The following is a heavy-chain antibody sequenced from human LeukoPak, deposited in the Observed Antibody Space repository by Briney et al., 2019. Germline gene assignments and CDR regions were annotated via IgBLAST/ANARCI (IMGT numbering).Heavy chain of an antibody. CDR1: GGSFSDYY. J-gene: IGHJ4*02. D-gene: IGHD2-2*01. CDR2: INHSGST. V-gene: IGHV4-34*01. Sequence: SETLSLTCAVYGGSFSDYYWSWIRQPPGKGLEWIGEINHSGSTNYNPSLKSRVTISVDTSKNQFFLKLSSVTAADTAVYYCARGGYCSSTSCYPSYYLDYWGQGTLVTVSS. CDR3: ARGGYCSSTSCYPSYYLDY.